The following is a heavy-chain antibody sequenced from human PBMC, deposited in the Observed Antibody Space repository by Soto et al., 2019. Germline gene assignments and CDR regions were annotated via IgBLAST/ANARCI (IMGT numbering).Heavy chain of an antibody. CDR2: IYSDGST. J-gene: IGHJ4*02. CDR3: ANQRGVYDRDFDY. Sequence: EVQLVESGGGLVQPGGSLRLSCAASGFTVTSNYMSWVRQAPGKGLEWVSVIYSDGSTYYADSVKGRFTISRDNSKNTLYLQMDSLRAEDTSVYYWANQRGVYDRDFDYWGQGTLVTFSS. D-gene: IGHD5-12*01. V-gene: IGHV3-66*01. CDR1: GFTVTSNY.